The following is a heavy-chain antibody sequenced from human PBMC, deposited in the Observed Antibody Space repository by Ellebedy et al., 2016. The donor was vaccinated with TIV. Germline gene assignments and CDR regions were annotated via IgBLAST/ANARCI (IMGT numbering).Heavy chain of an antibody. V-gene: IGHV3-21*06. Sequence: PGGSLRLSCAASGFTFSIYAMSWVRQAPGKGLEWVSSIGSSGSYIYYADSLKGRFIISRDTAKNSLYLQMNSQRAEDTAVYYCSRLGPYSGSYYSPVDYWGQGTLVTVSS. CDR1: GFTFSIYA. D-gene: IGHD1-26*01. CDR2: IGSSGSYI. J-gene: IGHJ4*02. CDR3: SRLGPYSGSYYSPVDY.